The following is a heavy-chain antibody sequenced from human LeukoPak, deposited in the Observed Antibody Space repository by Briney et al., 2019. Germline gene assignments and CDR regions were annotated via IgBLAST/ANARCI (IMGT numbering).Heavy chain of an antibody. CDR3: ARATRKYRYSGSTYYYYYMDV. CDR2: IYYSGST. V-gene: IGHV4-59*01. Sequence: PSETLSLTCTVSGGSISSYYWSWIRQPPGKGLEWIGYIYYSGSTNYNPSLKSRVTISVDTSKNQFSLKLSSVTAADTAVYYCARATRKYRYSGSTYYYYYMDVWGKGTTVTVSS. CDR1: GGSISSYY. D-gene: IGHD1-26*01. J-gene: IGHJ6*03.